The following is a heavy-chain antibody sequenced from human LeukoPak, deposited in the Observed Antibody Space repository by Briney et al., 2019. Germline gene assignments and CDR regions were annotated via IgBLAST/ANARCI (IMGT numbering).Heavy chain of an antibody. Sequence: GGSLRLSCAASGFTFSSYGMNWVRQAPGKGLEWVAVIWYDGSNKYYADSVKGRFTISRDNSKNTLYLQMNSLRAEDTAVYYCARVRGYYYGMDVWGQGTTVTVSS. J-gene: IGHJ6*02. CDR1: GFTFSSYG. D-gene: IGHD3-10*01. CDR2: IWYDGSNK. CDR3: ARVRGYYYGMDV. V-gene: IGHV3-33*01.